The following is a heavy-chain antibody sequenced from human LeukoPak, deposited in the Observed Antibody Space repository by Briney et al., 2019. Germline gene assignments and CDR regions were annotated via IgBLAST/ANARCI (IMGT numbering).Heavy chain of an antibody. Sequence: PGGSLRLSCAASGFTFINYGMSWVRQAPGKGLQWVSGISGSGTSTYYADSVKGRFTMSRDNSKNTLYLQMSSLRDEDTAVYYCARVYSGSWYFDLWGRGTLVTVSS. CDR3: ARVYSGSWYFDL. J-gene: IGHJ2*01. V-gene: IGHV3-23*01. D-gene: IGHD5-12*01. CDR1: GFTFINYG. CDR2: ISGSGTST.